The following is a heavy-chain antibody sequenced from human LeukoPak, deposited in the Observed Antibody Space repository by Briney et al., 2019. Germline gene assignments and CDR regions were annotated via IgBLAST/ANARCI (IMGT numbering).Heavy chain of an antibody. CDR3: ARARGYYYDSSGYYTLDSFDC. D-gene: IGHD3-22*01. V-gene: IGHV3-23*01. Sequence: PGGSLRLSCAASGFTFSSYAMSWVRQAPGKGLEWVSAISGSGGSTYYADSVKGRFTISRDNSKNTLYLQMNSLRAEDTAVYYCARARGYYYDSSGYYTLDSFDCWGQGTLVTVSS. CDR2: ISGSGGST. J-gene: IGHJ4*02. CDR1: GFTFSSYA.